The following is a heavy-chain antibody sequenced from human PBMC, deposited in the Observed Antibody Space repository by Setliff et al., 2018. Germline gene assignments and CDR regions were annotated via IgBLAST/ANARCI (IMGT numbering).Heavy chain of an antibody. CDR3: IVNMVRPVTGLDS. D-gene: IGHD2-15*01. V-gene: IGHV1-46*01. Sequence: ASVKVSCKASGYTFTGYYMHWVRQAPGQGLEWMGIIDPSGDYTNYAQKFQGRVTMTRDTSTGTAYMELSGLTSADTAIYYCIVNMVRPVTGLDSWGPGTLVTVSS. CDR2: IDPSGDYT. J-gene: IGHJ4*02. CDR1: GYTFTGYY.